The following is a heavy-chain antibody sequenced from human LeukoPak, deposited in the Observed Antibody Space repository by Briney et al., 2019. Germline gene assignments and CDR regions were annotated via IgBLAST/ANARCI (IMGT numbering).Heavy chain of an antibody. CDR1: GGSLRRYY. CDR3: ARHRLRYFVPVPYYFDY. V-gene: IGHV4-59*08. Sequence: SGTLSLPLNVSGGSLRRYYWSWIPQPPGEGLEGIWDIYYSGSTNYNPSLKSRVTISEDTSKNQLSLKLSSVTAADTAVYYCARHRLRYFVPVPYYFDYWGQGTLVTVSS. J-gene: IGHJ4*02. D-gene: IGHD3-9*01. CDR2: IYYSGST.